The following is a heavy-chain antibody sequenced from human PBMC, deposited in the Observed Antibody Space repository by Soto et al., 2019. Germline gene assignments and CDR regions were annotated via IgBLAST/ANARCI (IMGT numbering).Heavy chain of an antibody. CDR3: LSGRGY. CDR1: GFSFSSYW. Sequence: GGSLRLSFAASGFSFSSYWINWVRQAPGKGLEWVANMNTDGSAQYYVDSVKGRFTISRDNAKNSVSLQMNSLRAEDAAVYYCLSGRGYWGQGTLVTVSS. CDR2: MNTDGSAQ. V-gene: IGHV3-7*01. J-gene: IGHJ4*02.